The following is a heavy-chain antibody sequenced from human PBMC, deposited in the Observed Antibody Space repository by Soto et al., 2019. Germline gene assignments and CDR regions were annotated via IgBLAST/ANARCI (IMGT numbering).Heavy chain of an antibody. Sequence: GGSLRLSCAAFGFDFNKYAMTWVRQAPGKGLQWVSSITSNGDSTYYAASVKGRFTTSRDNSKTTLYLQMNSLRADDTAVFYCARDSPSYTTSPFYFDSWGQGTLVTVSS. V-gene: IGHV3-23*01. J-gene: IGHJ4*02. CDR2: ITSNGDST. CDR1: GFDFNKYA. CDR3: ARDSPSYTTSPFYFDS. D-gene: IGHD2-2*02.